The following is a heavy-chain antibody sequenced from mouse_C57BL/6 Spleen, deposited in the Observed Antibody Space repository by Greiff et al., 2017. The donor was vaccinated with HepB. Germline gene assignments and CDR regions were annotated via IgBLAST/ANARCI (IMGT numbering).Heavy chain of an antibody. CDR1: GYSITSGYY. D-gene: IGHD1-1*01. Sequence: DVKLQESGPGLVKPSQSLSLTCSVTGYSITSGYYWNWIRQFPGNKLEWMGYISYDGSNNYNPSLKNRISITRDTSKNQFFLKVNSVTTEDTATYYCARVRYYGSSYGAMDYWGQGTSVTVSS. J-gene: IGHJ4*01. V-gene: IGHV3-6*01. CDR3: ARVRYYGSSYGAMDY. CDR2: ISYDGSN.